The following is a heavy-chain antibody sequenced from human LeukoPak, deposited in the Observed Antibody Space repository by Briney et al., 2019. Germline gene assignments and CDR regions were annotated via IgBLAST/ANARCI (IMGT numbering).Heavy chain of an antibody. V-gene: IGHV3-23*01. CDR2: ISGSGGST. J-gene: IGHJ4*02. Sequence: GGSLRLSCAASGFTFSSYAMSWVRQAPGKGLEWVSAISGSGGSTYYADSVKGRFTISRDNSKNTLYLQMNSLRAEDTAVYYCAKGEKLRGRITIFGVVVSGNYFDYWGQGTLVTVSS. CDR1: GFTFSSYA. CDR3: AKGEKLRGRITIFGVVVSGNYFDY. D-gene: IGHD3-3*01.